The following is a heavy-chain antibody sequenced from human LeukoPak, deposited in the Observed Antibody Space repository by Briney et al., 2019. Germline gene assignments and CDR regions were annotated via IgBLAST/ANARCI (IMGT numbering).Heavy chain of an antibody. CDR3: ARAPQYCGGDCYSGLYY. CDR1: GYTFTSLD. D-gene: IGHD2-21*02. CDR2: INPNSGNR. Sequence: ASVKVSCKASGYTFTSLDINWVRQATGQGLEWIGWINPNSGNRGYAQQFQGRVTITRDTSISTVYMELSSLRSEDTAVYYCARAPQYCGGDCYSGLYYWGQGTLVTVSS. J-gene: IGHJ4*02. V-gene: IGHV1-8*01.